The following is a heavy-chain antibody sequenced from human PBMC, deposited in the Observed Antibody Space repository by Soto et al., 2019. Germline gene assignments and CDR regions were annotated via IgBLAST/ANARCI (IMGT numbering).Heavy chain of an antibody. D-gene: IGHD1-7*01. Sequence: ASVKVSCKASGYTFTGYYMHWVRQAPGQGLEWMGWINPNSGGTNYAQKFQGRITMTRDTSISTAYMELSRLRSDDTAVYYCATEGELLDAFDIWGQGTMVTVSS. CDR3: ATEGELLDAFDI. CDR2: INPNSGGT. V-gene: IGHV1-2*02. CDR1: GYTFTGYY. J-gene: IGHJ3*02.